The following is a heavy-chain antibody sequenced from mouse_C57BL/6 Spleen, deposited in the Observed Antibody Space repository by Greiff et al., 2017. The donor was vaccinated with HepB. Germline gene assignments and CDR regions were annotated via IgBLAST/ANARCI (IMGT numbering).Heavy chain of an antibody. J-gene: IGHJ2*01. D-gene: IGHD4-1*01. CDR1: GYTFTDYE. V-gene: IGHV1-15*01. CDR3: TRRGNWVDY. CDR2: IDPETGGT. Sequence: QVQLQQSGAELVRPGASVTLSCKASGYTFTDYEMHWVKQTPVHGLEWIGAIDPETGGTAYNQKFKGKAILTADKSSSKAYMELRSLTSEDSAVYYCTRRGNWVDYWGQGTTLTVSS.